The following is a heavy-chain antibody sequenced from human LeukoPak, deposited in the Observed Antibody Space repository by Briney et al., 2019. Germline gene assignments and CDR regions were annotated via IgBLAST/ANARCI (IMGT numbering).Heavy chain of an antibody. J-gene: IGHJ4*02. CDR1: GFTFSSYS. Sequence: GGSLRLSCAASGFTFSSYSMNWVRQAPGKGLEWVSSISSSSSYIYYADSVKGRFTISGDNAKNSLYLQMNSLRAEDTAVYYCASSTPRKYCSGGSCYLTDYWGQGALVTVSS. CDR2: ISSSSSYI. V-gene: IGHV3-21*01. CDR3: ASSTPRKYCSGGSCYLTDY. D-gene: IGHD2-15*01.